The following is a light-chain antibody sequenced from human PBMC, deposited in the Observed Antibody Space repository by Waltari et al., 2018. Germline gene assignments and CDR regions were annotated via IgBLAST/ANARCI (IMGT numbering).Light chain of an antibody. V-gene: IGKV3-11*01. CDR2: DAS. Sequence: EIVLTQSPATLSLSPGGRATLSCRASQSPIRYLAWYQQKPGQAPRLLIYDASNRATGIPARFSGSGSGTDFTLTINSLEPEDFAVYYCQQRYNWPVTFGGGTRVEIK. CDR1: QSPIRY. J-gene: IGKJ4*01. CDR3: QQRYNWPVT.